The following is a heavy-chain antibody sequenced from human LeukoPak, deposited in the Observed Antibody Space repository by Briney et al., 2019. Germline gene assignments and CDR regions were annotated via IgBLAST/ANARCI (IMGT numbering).Heavy chain of an antibody. Sequence: GGSLKLSCAASGFTFSGSAIHWVRQASGKGLEWVARIKTKAESYATAYVASVKGRFTISRDDSKNTAYLQMDSLKTEDTAMYYCARAGSDYCGGDCPKFDYWGQGTLVTVSS. CDR2: IKTKAESYAT. D-gene: IGHD2-21*02. J-gene: IGHJ4*02. V-gene: IGHV3-73*01. CDR1: GFTFSGSA. CDR3: ARAGSDYCGGDCPKFDY.